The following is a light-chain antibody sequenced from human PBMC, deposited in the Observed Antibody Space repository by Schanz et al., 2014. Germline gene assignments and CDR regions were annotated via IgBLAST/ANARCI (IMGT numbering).Light chain of an antibody. CDR1: SSIIGGTF. CDR2: DND. J-gene: IGLJ3*02. V-gene: IGLV1-51*01. CDR3: GTWDNSLSAGV. Sequence: QSVLTQPPSVSAAPGQKVTISCSGSSSIIGGTFVSWYQQVPGTAPKLLIYDNDRRPSGIPDRFSGSKSGTSATLAITGLQTGDEADYYCGTWDNSLSAGVFGGGTKLTVL.